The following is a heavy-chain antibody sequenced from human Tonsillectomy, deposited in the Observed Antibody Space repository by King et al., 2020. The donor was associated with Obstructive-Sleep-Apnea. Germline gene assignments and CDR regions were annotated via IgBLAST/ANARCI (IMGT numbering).Heavy chain of an antibody. CDR2: IKQDGSEK. CDR1: GFTFSSYW. J-gene: IGHJ4*02. CDR3: ARWSGSYS. D-gene: IGHD1-26*01. Sequence: VQLVESGGDSVQPGGSLRLSCAVSGFTFSSYWMSWVRQAPGKGLEWVANIKQDGSEKYYVDSVKGRFTISRDNAKNSLYLQMSSLRAEDTAVYYCARWSGSYSWGQGTLVTVSS. V-gene: IGHV3-7*01.